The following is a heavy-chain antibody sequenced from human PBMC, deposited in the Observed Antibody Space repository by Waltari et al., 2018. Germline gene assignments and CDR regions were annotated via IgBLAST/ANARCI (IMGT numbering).Heavy chain of an antibody. CDR1: GGSISSSSYY. Sequence: QLQLQESGPGLVKPSETLSLTCTVSGGSISSSSYYWGWLRQPPGKGLEWIGSIYYSGSTYYNPSLKSRVTISVDTSKNQFSLKLSSVTAADTAVYYCARVWVAAATIDYWGQGTLVTVSS. D-gene: IGHD6-13*01. J-gene: IGHJ4*02. V-gene: IGHV4-39*07. CDR2: IYYSGST. CDR3: ARVWVAAATIDY.